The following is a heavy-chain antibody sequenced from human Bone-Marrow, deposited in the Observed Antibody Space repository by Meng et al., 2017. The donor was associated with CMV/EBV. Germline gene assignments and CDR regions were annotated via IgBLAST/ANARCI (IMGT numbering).Heavy chain of an antibody. D-gene: IGHD4-11*01. V-gene: IGHV1-18*01. CDR2: ISAYNGNT. CDR3: ARVAYSTLDY. Sequence: QVRRVQSGAEVKNPGALGSVSCKASGYTFTSYGISWVRQAPGQGPEWMGWISAYNGNTNHAQKLQGRVTMTTDTSTSTAYMELRSLRSDDTAVYYCARVAYSTLDYWGQGTLVTVSS. CDR1: GYTFTSYG. J-gene: IGHJ4*02.